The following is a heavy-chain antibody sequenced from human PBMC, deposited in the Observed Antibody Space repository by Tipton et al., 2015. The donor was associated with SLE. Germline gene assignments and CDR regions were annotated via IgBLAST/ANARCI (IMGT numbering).Heavy chain of an antibody. CDR2: IWFDGSSK. D-gene: IGHD5-18*01. J-gene: IGHJ4*02. V-gene: IGHV3-33*01. Sequence: SLRLSCAASGFTFSSYGMHWVRQAPGKGLEWMSVIWFDGSSKYYSDSVKGRFTISRDNAKNTVYLQMNSLRAEDTAVYYCVREGDTAFDYWGQGTLVTVSS. CDR1: GFTFSSYG. CDR3: VREGDTAFDY.